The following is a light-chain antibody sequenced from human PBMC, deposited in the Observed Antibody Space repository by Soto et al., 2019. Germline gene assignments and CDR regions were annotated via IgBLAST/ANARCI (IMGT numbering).Light chain of an antibody. J-gene: IGKJ5*01. CDR3: LQDYNYPIT. V-gene: IGKV1-5*03. CDR2: KAS. Sequence: DIQITQSPSTLSGSVGDRVTITCRASQTISSWLAWYQQKPGKAPKLLIYKASTLKSGVPSRFSGSGSGIEFTLTISSLQPDDFATYYCLQDYNYPITFGQGTRLEIK. CDR1: QTISSW.